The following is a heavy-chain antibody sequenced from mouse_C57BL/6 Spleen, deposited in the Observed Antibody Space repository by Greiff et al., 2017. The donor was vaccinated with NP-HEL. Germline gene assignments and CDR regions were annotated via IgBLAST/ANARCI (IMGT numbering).Heavy chain of an antibody. CDR3: ARLGDYDDGYAMDY. D-gene: IGHD2-4*01. Sequence: RVESEGGLVQPGSSMKLSCTASGFTFSDYYMAWVRQVPEKGLEWVANINYDGSSTYYLDSLKSRFIISRDNAKNILYLQMSSLKSEDTATYYCARLGDYDDGYAMDYWGQGTSVTVSS. V-gene: IGHV5-16*01. CDR2: INYDGSST. CDR1: GFTFSDYY. J-gene: IGHJ4*01.